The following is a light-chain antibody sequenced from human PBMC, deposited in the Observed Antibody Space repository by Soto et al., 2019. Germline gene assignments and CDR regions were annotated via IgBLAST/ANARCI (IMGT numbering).Light chain of an antibody. Sequence: EIVLTQYTATLSLSPGERATLSCRASQSVSGYLAWYQQKPGQAPRLLIYGASSRATGIPDRFSGSGSGTDFTLTISRLEPEDFAVYYCQQYGSSPTFGQGTKVDIK. CDR2: GAS. V-gene: IGKV3-20*01. CDR1: QSVSGY. J-gene: IGKJ1*01. CDR3: QQYGSSPT.